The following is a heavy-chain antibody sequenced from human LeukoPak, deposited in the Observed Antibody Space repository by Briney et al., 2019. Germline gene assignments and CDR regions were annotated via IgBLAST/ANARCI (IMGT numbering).Heavy chain of an antibody. Sequence: GGSLRLSCAASGFTFSSYSMNWVRQAPGKGLEWVSSISSSSSYIYYADSVKGRFTISRDNAKNSLYLQMNSLRAEDTAVYYCAREGRMVRGVIPFDYWGQGTLVTVSS. J-gene: IGHJ4*02. D-gene: IGHD3-10*01. CDR2: ISSSSSYI. CDR3: AREGRMVRGVIPFDY. CDR1: GFTFSSYS. V-gene: IGHV3-21*01.